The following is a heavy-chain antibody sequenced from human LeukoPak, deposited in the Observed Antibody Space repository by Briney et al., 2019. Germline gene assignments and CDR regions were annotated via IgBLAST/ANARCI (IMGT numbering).Heavy chain of an antibody. D-gene: IGHD3-22*01. CDR3: ARPYYDSSGYYYVGAFDI. V-gene: IGHV5-51*01. J-gene: IGHJ3*02. CDR1: GFSFTSYW. CDR2: IYPGDSDT. Sequence: GESLKISCKGSGFSFTSYWVGWVRQMPGKGLERMGIIYPGDSDTTYSPSFQGQVTISADKSISTAYLQWSSLKASDTAMYYCARPYYDSSGYYYVGAFDIWGQGTMVTVSS.